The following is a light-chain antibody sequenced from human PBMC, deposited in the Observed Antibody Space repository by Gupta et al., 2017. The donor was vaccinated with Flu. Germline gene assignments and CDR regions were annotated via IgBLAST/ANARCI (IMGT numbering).Light chain of an antibody. CDR1: SSNIGTNA. CDR3: DLWDDSLTGPV. V-gene: IGLV1-44*01. J-gene: IGLJ3*02. Sequence: QSVLTQPPSASGTPGQRVTISCSGGSSNIGTNAVNWYQQLPGTAPKLLIYSDDQRLSGVPDRFSGSKSGTSASLAISGLQSDDEADYYCDLWDDSLTGPVFGGGTKVTVL. CDR2: SDD.